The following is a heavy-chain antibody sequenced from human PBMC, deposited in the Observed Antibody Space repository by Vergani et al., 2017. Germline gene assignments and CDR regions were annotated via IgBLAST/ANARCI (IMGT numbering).Heavy chain of an antibody. CDR2: IGTAGDT. V-gene: IGHV3-13*04. D-gene: IGHD6-19*01. CDR3: ARLGHSGWYDY. Sequence: EVQLVESGGGLVQPGGSLRLSCAASGFTFSSYDMHWVRHATGKGLEWVSAIGTAGDTYYPGSVKGRFTISRENAKNSLYLQMNSLRAGDTAVYYCARLGHSGWYDYWGQGTLVTVSS. J-gene: IGHJ4*02. CDR1: GFTFSSYD.